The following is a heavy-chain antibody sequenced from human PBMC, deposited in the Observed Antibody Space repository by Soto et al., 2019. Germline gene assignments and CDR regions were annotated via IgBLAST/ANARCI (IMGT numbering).Heavy chain of an antibody. Sequence: QVQLVQSGAEVKKPGSSVKVSCKASGGTFSTYTISWVRQAPGQGLEWMGRIIPILGIANYAQKFQGRVTITADKSTSTAYMELSSLRSEDTAVYYCANSYGDYSVGYWGQGTLVTVSS. CDR1: GGTFSTYT. V-gene: IGHV1-69*02. CDR2: IIPILGIA. D-gene: IGHD4-17*01. CDR3: ANSYGDYSVGY. J-gene: IGHJ4*02.